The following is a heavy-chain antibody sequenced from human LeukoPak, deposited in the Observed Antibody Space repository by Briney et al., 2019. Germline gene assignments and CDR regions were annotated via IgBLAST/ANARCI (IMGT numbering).Heavy chain of an antibody. J-gene: IGHJ4*02. D-gene: IGHD1-26*01. Sequence: ASVKVSCKASGYTFTSYYMHWVRQAPGQGLEWMGIINPSGGSTSYAQKFQGRVTMTRDTPTSTVYMELSSLRSEDTAVYYCARGRFDWWEPFSPGFDYWGQGTLVTVSS. V-gene: IGHV1-46*01. CDR2: INPSGGST. CDR3: ARGRFDWWEPFSPGFDY. CDR1: GYTFTSYY.